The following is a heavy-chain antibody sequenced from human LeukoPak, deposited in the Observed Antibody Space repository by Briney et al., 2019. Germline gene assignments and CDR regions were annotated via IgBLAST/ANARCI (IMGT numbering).Heavy chain of an antibody. D-gene: IGHD1-26*01. CDR1: GFAFSSYG. Sequence: PGRSLRLSCAASGFAFSSYGMHWVRQAPGKGLEWVAVISCDGSNKYYADSVKGRFTISRDNSKNTLYLQMNSLRAEDTAVYYCARVDGSYALDYWGQGTLVTVSS. V-gene: IGHV3-30*03. J-gene: IGHJ4*02. CDR3: ARVDGSYALDY. CDR2: ISCDGSNK.